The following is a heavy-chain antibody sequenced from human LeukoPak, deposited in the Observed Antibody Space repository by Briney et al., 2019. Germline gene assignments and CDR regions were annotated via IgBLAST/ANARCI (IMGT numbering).Heavy chain of an antibody. CDR2: ISSGSGTI. V-gene: IGHV3-48*01. J-gene: IGHJ4*02. Sequence: GGSLRLSCAASGFTFSTSSMNWVRQAPGKGLEWISYISSGSGTIYYADSVKSRFTISKDTAKNSLSLQMNSLRAEDTAIYYCATGPNTSPFDYWGQGTLVTVSS. CDR1: GFTFSTSS. CDR3: ATGPNTSPFDY. D-gene: IGHD2-2*01.